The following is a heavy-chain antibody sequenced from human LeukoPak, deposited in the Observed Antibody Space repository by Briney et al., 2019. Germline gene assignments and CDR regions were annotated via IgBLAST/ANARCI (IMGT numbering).Heavy chain of an antibody. CDR1: GYTFTGYY. V-gene: IGHV1-2*02. D-gene: IGHD6-6*01. CDR2: INPNSGGT. J-gene: IGHJ6*02. CDR3: AREQLVLGMDV. Sequence: AASVKVSCTASGYTFTGYYMHWVRQAPGQGLEWMGWINPNSGGTNYAQKIQGRVTMTRDTSISTAYMELSRLRSDDTAVYYCAREQLVLGMDVWGQGTTVTVSS.